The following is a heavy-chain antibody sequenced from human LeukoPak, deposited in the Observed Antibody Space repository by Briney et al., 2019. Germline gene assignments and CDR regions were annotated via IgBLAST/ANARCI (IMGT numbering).Heavy chain of an antibody. D-gene: IGHD6-13*01. J-gene: IGHJ4*02. CDR1: GFTFSSYS. CDR3: ASQRRVTAAA. CDR2: ISSSSSYI. Sequence: GGSLRLSCAASGFTFSSYSMTWVRQAPGKGLEWVSSISSSSSYIYYADSVKGRFTISRDNAKNSLYLQMNSLRAEDTAVYYCASQRRVTAAAWGQGTLVTVSS. V-gene: IGHV3-21*01.